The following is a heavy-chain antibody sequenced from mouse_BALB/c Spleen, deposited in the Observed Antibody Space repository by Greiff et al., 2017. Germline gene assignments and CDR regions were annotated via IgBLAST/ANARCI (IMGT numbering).Heavy chain of an antibody. CDR3: AAYGYDDYYAMDY. CDR1: GFNIKDTY. D-gene: IGHD2-2*01. V-gene: IGHV14-3*02. J-gene: IGHJ4*01. Sequence: EVQLQQSGAELVKPGASVKLSCTASGFNIKDTYMHWVKQRPEQGLEWIGRIDPANGNTKYDPKFQGKATITADTSSNTAYLQLSSLTSEDTAVYYCAAYGYDDYYAMDYWGQGTSVTVSS. CDR2: IDPANGNT.